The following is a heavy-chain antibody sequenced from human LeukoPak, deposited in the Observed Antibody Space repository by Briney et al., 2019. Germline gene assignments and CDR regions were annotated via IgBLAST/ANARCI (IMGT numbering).Heavy chain of an antibody. D-gene: IGHD2-15*01. Sequence: GASVKVSCKTSGYTFNSYYIHWARQAPGQGLEWMGIFNPGGGSTTYAQNLQDRITMTSDTTTSTVYMDLSSLRAEDTAVYYCARELSGGSLDYWGQGALVTVSS. V-gene: IGHV1-46*02. CDR2: FNPGGGST. CDR1: GYTFNSYY. CDR3: ARELSGGSLDY. J-gene: IGHJ4*02.